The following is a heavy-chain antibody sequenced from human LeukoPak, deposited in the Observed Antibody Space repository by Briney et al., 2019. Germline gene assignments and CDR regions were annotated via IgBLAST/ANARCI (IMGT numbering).Heavy chain of an antibody. CDR3: AKERQTTTAFDS. D-gene: IGHD4-17*01. CDR1: AFTFNTNP. J-gene: IGHJ4*02. Sequence: GGSLRLSCAASAFTFNTNPMAWVRQAPGKGLEWVSLISDSGGRTYYADSVRGRFTISRDNSKNTLFLQMSSLRVKDTAIYYCAKERQTTTAFDSWGLGTLVTVSS. CDR2: ISDSGGRT. V-gene: IGHV3-23*01.